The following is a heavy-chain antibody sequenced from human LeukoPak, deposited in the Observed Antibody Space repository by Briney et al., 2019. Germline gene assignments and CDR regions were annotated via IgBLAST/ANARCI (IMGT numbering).Heavy chain of an antibody. CDR1: GFTFSSYG. CDR2: ISYDGSNK. Sequence: GGSLRLSGAASGFTFSSYGMHWVRQAPGKGLEWVAVISYDGSNKYYADSVKGRFTISRDNSKNTLYLQMNSLRAEDTAVYYCAKHAHSGSYYSNWFDPWGQGTLVTVSS. CDR3: AKHAHSGSYYSNWFDP. V-gene: IGHV3-30*18. D-gene: IGHD1-26*01. J-gene: IGHJ5*02.